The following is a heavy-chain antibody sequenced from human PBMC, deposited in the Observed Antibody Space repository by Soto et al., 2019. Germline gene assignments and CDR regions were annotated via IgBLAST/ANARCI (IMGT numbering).Heavy chain of an antibody. V-gene: IGHV3-23*01. J-gene: IGHJ6*02. Sequence: EAQLLESGGGLEQPGGSLRLSCAASGFTFSSYAMSWVRQAPGKGLEWVSGISGSGGSTYYADSVKGLFTISSDNSKNTLSLQMNSLRAEDTAIYYCAKGYDRGGYSRMDVWGQGTTVTVSS. CDR2: ISGSGGST. CDR3: AKGYDRGGYSRMDV. CDR1: GFTFSSYA. D-gene: IGHD5-18*01.